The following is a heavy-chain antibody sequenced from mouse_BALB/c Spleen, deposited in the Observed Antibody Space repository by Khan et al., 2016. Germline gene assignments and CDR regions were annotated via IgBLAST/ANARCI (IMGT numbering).Heavy chain of an antibody. V-gene: IGHV5-6-5*01. CDR1: GFTFSSYA. Sequence: EVELVESGGGLVKPGGSLKLSCAASGFTFSSYAMAWVRQSPEKGLEWVASISSGGSGFYPAILTYRFTISRDNARTILYLQMSSLRSEDTALYYCASKVYYFDYWGQGTTLTVSS. CDR3: ASKVYYFDY. J-gene: IGHJ2*01. CDR2: ISSGGSG.